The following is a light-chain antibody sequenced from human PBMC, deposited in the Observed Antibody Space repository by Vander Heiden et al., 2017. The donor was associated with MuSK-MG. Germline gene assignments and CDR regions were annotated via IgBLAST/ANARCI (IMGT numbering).Light chain of an antibody. V-gene: IGKV1-39*01. J-gene: IGKJ5*01. CDR1: QSISSY. CDR2: AAS. CDR3: QQRYRNPPSNT. Sequence: IQLTQSPSSLSASVRDRVTITCRASQSISSYLNWYTQKPGRAPKLLIYAASSLQTGVKSRCSGSGYGTDVSLTISSLQTNDLEPNYSQQRYRNPPSNTFGQGTLLEIK.